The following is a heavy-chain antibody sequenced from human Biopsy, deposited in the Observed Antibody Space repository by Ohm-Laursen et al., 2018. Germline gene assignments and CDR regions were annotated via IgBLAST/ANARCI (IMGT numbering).Heavy chain of an antibody. V-gene: IGHV4-59*07. Sequence: SVTLSLTCTVSGGSIKSYYWNWTRQSPGKGLEGIGFIYYTGHTNYNPSLKSRATISVDTSKNQFSLKVISATAADTAVYYCARLTGDPSYWGQGILVTVSS. CDR3: ARLTGDPSY. CDR1: GGSIKSYY. D-gene: IGHD7-27*01. J-gene: IGHJ4*02. CDR2: IYYTGHT.